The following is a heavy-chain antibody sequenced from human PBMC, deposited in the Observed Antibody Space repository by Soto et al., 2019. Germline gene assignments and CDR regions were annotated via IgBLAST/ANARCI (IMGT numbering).Heavy chain of an antibody. CDR3: AKVPGIAVAGTFDY. J-gene: IGHJ4*02. CDR1: GFTFSSYA. Sequence: GGSLRLSCAASGFTFSSYAMSWVRQAPGKGLEWVSAISGSGGSTYYADSVKGQFTISRDNSKNTLYLQMNSLRAEDTAVYYCAKVPGIAVAGTFDYWGQGTLVTVSS. D-gene: IGHD6-19*01. V-gene: IGHV3-23*01. CDR2: ISGSGGST.